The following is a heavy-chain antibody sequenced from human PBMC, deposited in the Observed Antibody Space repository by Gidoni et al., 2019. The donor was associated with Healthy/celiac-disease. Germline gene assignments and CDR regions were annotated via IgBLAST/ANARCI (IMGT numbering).Heavy chain of an antibody. CDR2: ISCSGAST. CDR1: GFPLSSYD. D-gene: IGHD6-19*01. CDR3: AKTYSSGTDY. V-gene: IGHV3-23*01. Sequence: EVKLLESGGGLVQPGGSLSLSCAASGFPLSSYDMSWVRQAPGKGLEWGSAISCSGASTYYADSVKGRFTISRDNSKNTLYLQMNSLRAEDTAVYYCAKTYSSGTDYWGQGTLVTVSS. J-gene: IGHJ4*02.